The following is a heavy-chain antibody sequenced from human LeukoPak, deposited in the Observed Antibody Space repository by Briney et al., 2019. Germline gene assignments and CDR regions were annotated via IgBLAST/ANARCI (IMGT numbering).Heavy chain of an antibody. CDR3: VTRGNSNGNPCDY. J-gene: IGHJ4*02. CDR2: ISGNGDTT. V-gene: IGHV3-23*01. D-gene: IGHD5-18*01. CDR1: GFTFSSYD. Sequence: GGSLRLSRAASGFTFSSYDMSWVRQAPGKGPEWVSGISGNGDTTDHTDSLKGRFSISRDNSKNILYSEMNSLTAEDTPVYYCVTRGNSNGNPCDYWGQGPLVRVSS.